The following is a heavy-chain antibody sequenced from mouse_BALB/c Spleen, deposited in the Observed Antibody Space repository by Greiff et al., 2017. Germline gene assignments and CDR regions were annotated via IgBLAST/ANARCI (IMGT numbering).Heavy chain of an antibody. D-gene: IGHD2-1*01. CDR3: AGNFHFDY. CDR2: IDPANGNT. Sequence: EVQGVESGAELVKPGASVKLSCTASGFNIKDTYMHWVKQRPEQGLEWIGRIDPANGNTKYDPKFQGKATITADTSSNTAYLQLSSLTSEDTAVYYCAGNFHFDYWGQGTTLTVSS. V-gene: IGHV14-3*02. CDR1: GFNIKDTY. J-gene: IGHJ2*01.